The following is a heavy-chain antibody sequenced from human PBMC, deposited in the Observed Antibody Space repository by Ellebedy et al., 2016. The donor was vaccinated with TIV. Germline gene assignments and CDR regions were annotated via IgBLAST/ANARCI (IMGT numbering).Heavy chain of an antibody. J-gene: IGHJ4*02. CDR3: AKGGVPRNY. Sequence: GGSLRLXCAASGFTFSSYGMYWVRQAPGKGLEWVAVISYDENDKVYADSVKGRFTISRDNSKNTLYLQMNSLRGEDTAVYYCAKGGVPRNYWGQGTLVTVSS. V-gene: IGHV3-30*18. D-gene: IGHD3-10*01. CDR1: GFTFSSYG. CDR2: ISYDENDK.